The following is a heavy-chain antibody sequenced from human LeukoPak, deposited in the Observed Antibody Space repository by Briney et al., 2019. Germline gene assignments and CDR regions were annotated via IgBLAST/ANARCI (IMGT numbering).Heavy chain of an antibody. D-gene: IGHD3-22*01. J-gene: IGHJ4*02. CDR3: ARGLQGYYYESSGYKGY. CDR1: GFTFSTYS. V-gene: IGHV3-48*01. CDR2: ISSSSSTI. Sequence: GGSLRLSCAASGFTFSTYSMNWVRQTPGKGLEWVPYISSSSSTIHYLDSVKGRFTISRDNAKNSLYLQMSSLRAEDTAVYYCARGLQGYYYESSGYKGYWGQGTLVTVSS.